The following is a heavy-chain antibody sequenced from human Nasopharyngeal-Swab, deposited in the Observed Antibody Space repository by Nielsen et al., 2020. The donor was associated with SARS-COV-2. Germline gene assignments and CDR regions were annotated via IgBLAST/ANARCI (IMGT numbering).Heavy chain of an antibody. CDR1: GFTFTTYD. CDR3: ARGGPVAFDY. CDR2: MTPKTGYT. D-gene: IGHD6-19*01. J-gene: IGHJ4*02. V-gene: IGHV1-8*01. Sequence: ASAKVSCKASGFTFTTYDINWVRQASGQGPEWMGWMTPKTGYTGYAQKFQGRVTMTWNTSISTAYMDLSSLTSEDTAVYYCARGGPVAFDYWGQGSLVIVSS.